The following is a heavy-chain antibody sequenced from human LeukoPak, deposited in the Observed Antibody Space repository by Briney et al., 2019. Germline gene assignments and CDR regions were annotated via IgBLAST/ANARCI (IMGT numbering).Heavy chain of an antibody. J-gene: IGHJ4*02. V-gene: IGHV4-59*08. CDR1: GGSIGLYH. CDR2: ILYNGST. CDR3: ARHPYDFWSGYYKE. D-gene: IGHD3-3*01. Sequence: PSETLSLTCTVSGGSIGLYHWTWIRQPPGQGLEWIGYILYNGSTKYNPSLKSRVTIPIDTSKNQFSLRLHSVTTTDTAVYYCARHPYDFWSGYYKEWGQGTLVTVSS.